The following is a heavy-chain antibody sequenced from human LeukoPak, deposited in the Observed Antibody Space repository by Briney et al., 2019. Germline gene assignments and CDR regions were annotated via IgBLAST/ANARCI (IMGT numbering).Heavy chain of an antibody. CDR3: AKDFGAGSGTYYYFYF. CDR1: GGTISSYA. D-gene: IGHD1-26*01. J-gene: IGHJ4*02. V-gene: IGHV3-23*01. CDR2: SSGSGSRT. Sequence: GGSLRLSCAASGGTISSYAMSWVRQAPGKGLQLVSGSSGSGSRTYYADSVKGRFTISRNNSKNSLYLQMNSLRAEDTGIYYCAKDFGAGSGTYYYFYFWGRGTLVTVSS.